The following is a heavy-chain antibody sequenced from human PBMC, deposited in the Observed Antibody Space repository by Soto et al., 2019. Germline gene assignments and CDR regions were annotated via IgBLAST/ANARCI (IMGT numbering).Heavy chain of an antibody. J-gene: IGHJ4*02. D-gene: IGHD2-15*01. Sequence: EVQLVESGRGLVQPGGSLRLSCAASGFTFSSYSMNWARQLPGKGLEWISYISSSSRTIYYPDSVKGRFTISRDNAKDSLYLQMNSLRAEDTAVYYCARDKGRSPLDYWGQGTLVTVSS. CDR2: ISSSSRTI. CDR3: ARDKGRSPLDY. CDR1: GFTFSSYS. V-gene: IGHV3-48*01.